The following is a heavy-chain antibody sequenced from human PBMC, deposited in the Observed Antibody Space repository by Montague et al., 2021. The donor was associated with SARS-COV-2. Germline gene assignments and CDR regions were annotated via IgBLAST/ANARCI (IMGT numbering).Heavy chain of an antibody. CDR2: IYTRGST. CDR1: GGSISSSSYY. D-gene: IGHD5-18*01. J-gene: IGHJ4*02. CDR3: ATQEDTSAWIPRPFDF. Sequence: SETLSLTCTVSGGSISSSSYYWAWIRQPPGKRLEWIGSIYTRGSTYYNPSLQSRVFISVDTSKNQLSLTLTSVTAADTAVYYCATQEDTSAWIPRPFDFWGQGTLVSVSS. V-gene: IGHV4-39*01.